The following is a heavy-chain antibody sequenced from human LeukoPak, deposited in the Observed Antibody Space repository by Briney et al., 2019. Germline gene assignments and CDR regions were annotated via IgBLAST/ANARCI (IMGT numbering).Heavy chain of an antibody. CDR1: GYTFTGYY. D-gene: IGHD1-26*01. CDR2: INPNSGGT. CDR3: ARAGLYSGSYYWFDP. V-gene: IGHV1-2*02. Sequence: ASVKVSFKASGYTFTGYYMHWVRQAPGQGLEGMGWINPNSGGTNYAQKFQGRVTMTRDTSISTAYMELSRLRSDDTAVYYCARAGLYSGSYYWFDPWGQGTLVTVSS. J-gene: IGHJ5*02.